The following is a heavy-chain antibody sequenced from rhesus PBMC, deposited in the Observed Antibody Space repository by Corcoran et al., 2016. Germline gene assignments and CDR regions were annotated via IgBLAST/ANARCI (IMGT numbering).Heavy chain of an antibody. Sequence: EVQLVESGGGLAKPGGSLRLSCAASGFTFSSYWMNWVRQAPGKGLEWVSVMNRDWGSPYNQASVKGRFTISRDNSKNTLSLQMNSLRAEDTAVYYCPKRGSGRYFDDWGQGVLVTVSS. CDR3: PKRGSGRYFDD. J-gene: IGHJ4*01. D-gene: IGHD6-25*01. CDR1: GFTFSSYW. V-gene: IGHV3S25*01. CDR2: MNRDWGSP.